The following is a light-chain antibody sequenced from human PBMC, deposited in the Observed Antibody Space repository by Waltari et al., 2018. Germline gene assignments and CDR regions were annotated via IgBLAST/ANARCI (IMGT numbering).Light chain of an antibody. V-gene: IGKV2-30*02. CDR2: RVS. CDR1: QSLVHSDGNIY. Sequence: DVVMTQSPLSLPVTLGQPASISCTSSQSLVHSDGNIYLNWFQQRPGQSPRRLIHRVSNRNSGVPYRFSGSGSGTDFTLKISRVEAEDVGVYYCMQGTHWPWTFGQGTKVEIK. J-gene: IGKJ1*01. CDR3: MQGTHWPWT.